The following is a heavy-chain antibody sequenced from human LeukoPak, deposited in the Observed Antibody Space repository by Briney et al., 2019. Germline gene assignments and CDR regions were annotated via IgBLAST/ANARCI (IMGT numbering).Heavy chain of an antibody. CDR3: ATEVQYLSDDYYYMYV. Sequence: SETLSLTCTVSGYSISSGYYWGWLRPPPGKGLEWIGSIYHSGSTYYNPSLKSRVTISVDTSKNQFSLKLSSVTAADTAVYYCATEVQYLSDDYYYMYVCGKGTTVTVSS. V-gene: IGHV4-38-2*02. CDR2: IYHSGST. CDR1: GYSISSGYY. D-gene: IGHD4-11*01. J-gene: IGHJ6*03.